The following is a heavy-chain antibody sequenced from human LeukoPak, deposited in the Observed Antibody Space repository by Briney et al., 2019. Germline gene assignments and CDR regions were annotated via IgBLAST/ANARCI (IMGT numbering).Heavy chain of an antibody. CDR1: GHTFTGYY. CDR2: INPNSGGT. D-gene: IGHD1-14*01. Sequence: ASVKVSCKASGHTFTGYYMHWVRQAPGQGLEWMGWINPNSGGTNYAQKFQGRVTMTRDTSISTAYMELSRLRSDDTAVYYCAREAKPYYYYYGMDVWGQGTTVTVSS. J-gene: IGHJ6*02. V-gene: IGHV1-2*02. CDR3: AREAKPYYYYYGMDV.